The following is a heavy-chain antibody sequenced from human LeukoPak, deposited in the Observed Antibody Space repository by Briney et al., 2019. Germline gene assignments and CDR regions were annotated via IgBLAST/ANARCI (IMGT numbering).Heavy chain of an antibody. V-gene: IGHV3-23*01. CDR1: GFTFSSYA. D-gene: IGHD6-19*01. CDR3: AKGLAVAVSYFDY. CDR2: ISGSGGST. Sequence: GGSLRLSCAASGFTFSSYAMSWVRLAPGKGLEWVSAISGSGGSTYYADSVKGRFTISRDNSKNTLYLQMNSLRAEDTAVYYCAKGLAVAVSYFDYWGQGTLVTVSS. J-gene: IGHJ4*02.